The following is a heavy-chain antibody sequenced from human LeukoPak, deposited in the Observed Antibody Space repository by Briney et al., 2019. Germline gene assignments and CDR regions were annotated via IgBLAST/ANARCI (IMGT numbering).Heavy chain of an antibody. CDR2: IYNSGST. D-gene: IGHD2-21*02. CDR3: AASVVVSAKVAY. V-gene: IGHV4-59*01. CDR1: GGSINSYY. J-gene: IGHJ4*02. Sequence: SETLSLTCTVSGGSINSYYWSWIRQPPGKELEWIGYIYNSGSTNYNPSLKSRVIISVDTSRNQFSLKLSSVTAADTAVYYCAASVVVSAKVAYWGQGTLVTVSS.